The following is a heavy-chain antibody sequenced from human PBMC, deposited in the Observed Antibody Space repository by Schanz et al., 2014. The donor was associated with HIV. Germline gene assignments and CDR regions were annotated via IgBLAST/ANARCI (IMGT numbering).Heavy chain of an antibody. D-gene: IGHD3-22*01. CDR3: AKDRNYYDDKYLGQGNYYYYYGMDV. CDR1: GFTFSSYG. CDR2: ISHDGSKK. Sequence: QVHLVESGGGVVQPGRSLRLSCAASGFTFSSYGMYWVRQAPGKGLEWVAVISHDGSKKYYADSVKGRLTISRDNSKNTLYLQMKSLRREDTAVYFCAKDRNYYDDKYLGQGNYYYYYGMDVWGQGTTVTVSS. J-gene: IGHJ6*02. V-gene: IGHV3-30*18.